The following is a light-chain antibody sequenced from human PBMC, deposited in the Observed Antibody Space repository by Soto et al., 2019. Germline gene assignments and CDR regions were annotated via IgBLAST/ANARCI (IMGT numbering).Light chain of an antibody. CDR1: QSVSSDY. CDR3: QHYGASPWT. CDR2: GAS. Sequence: EIVLTQSPNTLSLSPGERATLSCRASQSVSSDYLVWYQQKPGQAPRLLIYGASSRATGTTDRFSGSGSGTDFTLTISKLEPEDFAVYYCQHYGASPWTFGQGTKVEVK. V-gene: IGKV3-20*01. J-gene: IGKJ1*01.